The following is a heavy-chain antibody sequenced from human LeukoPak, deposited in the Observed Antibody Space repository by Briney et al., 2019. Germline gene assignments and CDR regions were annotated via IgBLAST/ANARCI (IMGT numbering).Heavy chain of an antibody. CDR3: ARWSESIAVAGIRVAFDY. V-gene: IGHV3-23*01. CDR2: IIDSGVIT. CDR1: GFTFSSYA. Sequence: HPGGSLRLSCVASGFTFSSYAMSWVRQAPGKGLEWVSDIIDSGVITYYADSVKGRFTISRDNAKNSLYLQMNSLRAEDTAVYYCARWSESIAVAGIRVAFDYWGQGTLVTVSS. D-gene: IGHD6-19*01. J-gene: IGHJ4*02.